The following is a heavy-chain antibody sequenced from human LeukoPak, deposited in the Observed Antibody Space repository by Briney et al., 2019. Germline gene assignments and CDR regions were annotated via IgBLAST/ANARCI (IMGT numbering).Heavy chain of an antibody. J-gene: IGHJ2*01. CDR1: HDSFSSDY. CDR3: AKSHPAVTTTDWYFDL. V-gene: IGHV4-59*03. Sequence: SETLSLTCTASHDSFSSDYWSWIRQSPGKGLEWIGYISYSGKTKYSPSLKRRVTISGDRSKNTFSLKMTSVTAADTAVYFCAKSHPAVTTTDWYFDLWGRGTLVTVSS. CDR2: ISYSGKT. D-gene: IGHD4-17*01.